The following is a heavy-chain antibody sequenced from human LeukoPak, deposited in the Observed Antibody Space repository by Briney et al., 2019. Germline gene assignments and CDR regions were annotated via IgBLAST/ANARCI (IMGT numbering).Heavy chain of an antibody. Sequence: PGGSLRLSCAASGFTFSSYGMHWVRQAPGKGLEWVAVIWYDGSNKYYADSVKGRFTISRDNSKNTLYLQMNSLRAEDTAVYYCARGFLRYCSGGSCYGMDVWGQGTTVTVPS. D-gene: IGHD2-15*01. CDR2: IWYDGSNK. J-gene: IGHJ6*02. CDR3: ARGFLRYCSGGSCYGMDV. V-gene: IGHV3-33*01. CDR1: GFTFSSYG.